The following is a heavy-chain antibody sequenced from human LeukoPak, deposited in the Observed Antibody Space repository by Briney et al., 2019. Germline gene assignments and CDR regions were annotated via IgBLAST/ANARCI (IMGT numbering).Heavy chain of an antibody. V-gene: IGHV4-39*01. J-gene: IGHJ6*03. CDR3: ARHHLYSSGWYAYYYYYMDV. D-gene: IGHD6-19*01. CDR2: IYYSGST. Sequence: WVRQPPGKGLEWSASIYYSGSTYYNPSLKSRVTISVDTSKNQFSLKLSSVTAADTAVYCCARHHLYSSGWYAYYYYYMDVWGKGTTVTISS.